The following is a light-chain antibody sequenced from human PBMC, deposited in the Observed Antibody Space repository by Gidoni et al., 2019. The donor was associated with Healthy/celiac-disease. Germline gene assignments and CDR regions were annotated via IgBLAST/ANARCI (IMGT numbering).Light chain of an antibody. Sequence: DIQMTQSPSFLSASVGDRVTNTCQASQDISNYLNWYQHKPGKAPKLLLYDASNLETGVPSRFSGSQSGTYFTFTISSLQPEYIATYYCQQYDNLPFTFGQGTRLEIK. J-gene: IGKJ5*01. CDR1: QDISNY. V-gene: IGKV1-33*01. CDR2: DAS. CDR3: QQYDNLPFT.